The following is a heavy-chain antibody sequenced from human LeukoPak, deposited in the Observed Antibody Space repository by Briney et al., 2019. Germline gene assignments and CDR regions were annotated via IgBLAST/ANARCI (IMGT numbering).Heavy chain of an antibody. CDR3: ARDVSRASVGAFDI. CDR1: GGSISSNY. V-gene: IGHV4-59*01. Sequence: SETLSLTCNVSGGSISSNYWSWIRQPPGKGLEWIGYIYKSGSSNYNPSLKSRVTISLDTSKNQISLKVTSVSLADTAVYYCARDVSRASVGAFDIWGPGTAVTVSS. D-gene: IGHD2-2*01. CDR2: IYKSGSS. J-gene: IGHJ3*02.